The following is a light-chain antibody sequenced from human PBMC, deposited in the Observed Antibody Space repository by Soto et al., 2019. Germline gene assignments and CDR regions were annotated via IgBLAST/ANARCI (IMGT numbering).Light chain of an antibody. CDR3: HYGNSPPWT. CDR2: GAS. CDR1: QSISSNS. J-gene: IGKJ1*01. V-gene: IGKV3-20*01. Sequence: EIVLTQSPGTLSLSPVERATLSCMASQSISSNSLAWYQQKPGQAPRLLIGGASSRATGIPDRFSGSGSGTDFTLTISRLEPEDFAVYYCHYGNSPPWTFGQGTKVDIK.